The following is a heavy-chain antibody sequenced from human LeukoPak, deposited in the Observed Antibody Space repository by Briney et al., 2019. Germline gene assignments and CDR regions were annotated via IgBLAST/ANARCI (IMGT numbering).Heavy chain of an antibody. CDR3: VKVRGRARVGYFDY. CDR1: GFRFSTYW. Sequence: GGSLRLSCAASGFRFSTYWIHWVRQAPGKGLVWVSRINKDGSVTDYAESVKGRFSISRDNAKNTLYLQMNSLRVEDTAIYYCVKVRGRARVGYFDYWGQGTLVTVSS. CDR2: INKDGSVT. V-gene: IGHV3-74*01. J-gene: IGHJ4*02. D-gene: IGHD1-26*01.